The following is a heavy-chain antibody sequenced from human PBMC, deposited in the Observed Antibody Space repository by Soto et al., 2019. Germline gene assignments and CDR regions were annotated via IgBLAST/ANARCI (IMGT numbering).Heavy chain of an antibody. Sequence: SETLSLTCTVSGGSISSSSYYWGWIRQPPGKGLEWIGSIYYSGSTYYNPSLKSRVTISVDTSKNQFSLKLSSVTAADTAVYYCARHGADTYYDFWRGYPFDYWGQGTLVTVSS. CDR2: IYYSGST. CDR3: ARHGADTYYDFWRGYPFDY. D-gene: IGHD3-3*01. J-gene: IGHJ4*02. CDR1: GGSISSSSYY. V-gene: IGHV4-39*01.